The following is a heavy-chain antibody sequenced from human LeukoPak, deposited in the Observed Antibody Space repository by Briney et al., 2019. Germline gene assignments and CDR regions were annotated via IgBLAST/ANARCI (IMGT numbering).Heavy chain of an antibody. CDR1: GGSISSYY. CDR2: IYYSGST. Sequence: PSETLSLTCTVSGGSISSYYWSWIRQPPGKGLEWIGYIYYSGSTNYNPSLKSRVTISVDTSKNQFSLKLSSVTAADTAVYYCASQDEYSSPYWGQGTLVTVSS. D-gene: IGHD6-6*01. V-gene: IGHV4-59*01. J-gene: IGHJ4*02. CDR3: ASQDEYSSPY.